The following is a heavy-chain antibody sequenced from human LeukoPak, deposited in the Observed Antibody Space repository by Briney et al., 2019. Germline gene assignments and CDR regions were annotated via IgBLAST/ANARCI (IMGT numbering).Heavy chain of an antibody. D-gene: IGHD2-2*01. Sequence: PGGSLRLSCAASGFTYNNYAMHWVRQAPGKGLEWVAVISYDGSNKYYADSVKGRFTISRDNSKNTLYLQMNSLRAEDTAVYYCARYAHEDYFDYWGQGTLVTVSS. V-gene: IGHV3-30*04. CDR2: ISYDGSNK. CDR3: ARYAHEDYFDY. CDR1: GFTYNNYA. J-gene: IGHJ4*02.